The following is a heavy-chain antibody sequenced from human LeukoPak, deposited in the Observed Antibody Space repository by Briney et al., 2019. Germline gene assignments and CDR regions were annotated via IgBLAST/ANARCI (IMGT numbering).Heavy chain of an antibody. CDR3: ARKTDSGGQGDY. D-gene: IGHD3-22*01. CDR2: IYSGGNT. Sequence: GGSLRLSCAASGFAVSRNYMSWVRQAPGKGLECVSVIYSGGNTYYTDSVKGRFTISRDNSKNTLYLQMNSLRAEDTAVYYCARKTDSGGQGDYWGPGTLVTVSS. V-gene: IGHV3-66*01. CDR1: GFAVSRNY. J-gene: IGHJ4*02.